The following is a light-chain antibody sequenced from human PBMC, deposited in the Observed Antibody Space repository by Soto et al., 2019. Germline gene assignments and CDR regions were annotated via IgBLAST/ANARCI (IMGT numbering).Light chain of an antibody. CDR1: QSLLHSNGYNY. Sequence: MIQSPLSLAVTPGAPASISCRSSQSLLHSNGYNYLDWYLQKPGQSPQLLIYLGSNRASGVPDRFSGSGSGTDFTLKISSVEAEDVRVYYCMQGLQTLRTFGGGTKVDIK. V-gene: IGKV2-28*01. CDR2: LGS. CDR3: MQGLQTLRT. J-gene: IGKJ4*01.